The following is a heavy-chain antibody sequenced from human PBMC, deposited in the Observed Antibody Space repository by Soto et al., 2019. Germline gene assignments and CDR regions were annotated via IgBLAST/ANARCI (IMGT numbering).Heavy chain of an antibody. J-gene: IGHJ4*02. CDR3: ASWDYDVLTGYSYDD. D-gene: IGHD3-9*01. Sequence: QVQLVQSGAEVKQPGSSVKVSCKASGGTFNNYGMGWVRQAPGQELEWMGGIIPMIGRTNYAQKFQGRLTLTADASRSTAYMELRSLRSDDTAVYYCASWDYDVLTGYSYDDWGQGTLVTVSS. CDR1: GGTFNNYG. CDR2: IIPMIGRT. V-gene: IGHV1-69*01.